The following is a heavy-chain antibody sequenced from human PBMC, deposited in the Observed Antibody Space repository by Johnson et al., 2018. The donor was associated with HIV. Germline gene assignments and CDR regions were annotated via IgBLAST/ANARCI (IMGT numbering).Heavy chain of an antibody. Sequence: MLLVESGGGVVRPGGSLRLSCAASGFTFDDYGMSWVRQAPGKGLEWVSGINWNGGDTGYADSVKGRFTISRDNAKNSLYLHMNILRAEDTALYYCAKAVSGSYDDAFDIWGQGTMVTVSS. CDR2: INWNGGDT. CDR3: AKAVSGSYDDAFDI. V-gene: IGHV3-20*04. CDR1: GFTFDDYG. J-gene: IGHJ3*02. D-gene: IGHD1-26*01.